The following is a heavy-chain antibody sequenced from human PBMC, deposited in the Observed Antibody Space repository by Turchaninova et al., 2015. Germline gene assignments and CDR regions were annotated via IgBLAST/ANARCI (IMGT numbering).Heavy chain of an antibody. Sequence: LQQWGAGLLKPSETLSLTCAVYGGSFSGYYWSWIRQPPGKGLEWIGEINHSGSTNYNPSLKSRVTISVETSKNQFSLKLSSVTAADTAVYYCARERGVLEARYYMDVWGKGTTVTVSS. CDR2: INHSGST. J-gene: IGHJ6*03. D-gene: IGHD4/OR15-4a*01. CDR3: ARERGVLEARYYMDV. V-gene: IGHV4-34*01. CDR1: GGSFSGYY.